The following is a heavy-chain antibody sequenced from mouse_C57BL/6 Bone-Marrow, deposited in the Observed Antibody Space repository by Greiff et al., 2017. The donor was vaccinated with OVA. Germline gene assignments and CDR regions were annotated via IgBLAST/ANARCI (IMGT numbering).Heavy chain of an antibody. V-gene: IGHV1-63*01. CDR1: GYTFTNYW. J-gene: IGHJ2*01. Sequence: QVQLQQSGAELVRPGTSVKMSCKASGYTFTNYWIGWAKQRPGHGLEWIGDIYPGGGYTNYNEKFKGKATLTADKSSSTAYMQFSSLTSEDSAIYYCASLDSSGYGYFDYWGQGTTLTVSS. CDR2: IYPGGGYT. CDR3: ASLDSSGYGYFDY. D-gene: IGHD3-2*02.